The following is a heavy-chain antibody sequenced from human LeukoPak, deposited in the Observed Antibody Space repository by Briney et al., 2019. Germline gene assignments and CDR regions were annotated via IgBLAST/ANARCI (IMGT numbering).Heavy chain of an antibody. J-gene: IGHJ6*02. V-gene: IGHV4-30-2*01. CDR2: IYYSGST. CDR1: GGSISSSSYY. D-gene: IGHD3-10*01. CDR3: ARGPYSSHDHLSFYYYKGLDV. Sequence: SETLSLTCTVSGGSISSSSYYWSWIRQPPGKGLEWIGYIYYSGSTSYNPSLKSRVTLSVDRSQNKFSLKMTSVTAADTAVYYCARGPYSSHDHLSFYYYKGLDVWGQGTTVIVSS.